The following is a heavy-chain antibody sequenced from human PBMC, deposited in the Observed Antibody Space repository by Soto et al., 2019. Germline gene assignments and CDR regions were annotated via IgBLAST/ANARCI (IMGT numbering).Heavy chain of an antibody. Sequence: EVQLVESGGGLVQPGRSLRLSCAASGFTFDDYAMHWVRQAPGKGLEWVSSISSSSSYIHYADSVKGRFTISRDNAKNSLYLQMNSLRAEDTAVYYCARDPSTVTTSWFDPWGQGTLVTVSS. CDR1: GFTFDDYA. CDR3: ARDPSTVTTSWFDP. D-gene: IGHD4-17*01. CDR2: ISSSSSYI. J-gene: IGHJ5*02. V-gene: IGHV3-21*01.